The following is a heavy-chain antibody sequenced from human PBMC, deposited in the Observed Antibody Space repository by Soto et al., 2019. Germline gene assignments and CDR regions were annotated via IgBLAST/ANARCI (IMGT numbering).Heavy chain of an antibody. V-gene: IGHV1-3*01. D-gene: IGHD2-2*01. Sequence: ASVKVSCKASGYTFTSYAMHWVRQAPGQRLEWMGWINAGNGNTKYSQKFQGRVTITRDTSASTAYMELSSLRSEDTAVYYCARGSRVPAAPGIQGDYWGQGTLVTVSS. CDR1: GYTFTSYA. CDR2: INAGNGNT. J-gene: IGHJ4*02. CDR3: ARGSRVPAAPGIQGDY.